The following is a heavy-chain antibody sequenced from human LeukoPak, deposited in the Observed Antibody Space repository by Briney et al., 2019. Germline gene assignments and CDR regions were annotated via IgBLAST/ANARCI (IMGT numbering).Heavy chain of an antibody. CDR3: ARDLHWLAFDF. D-gene: IGHD6-19*01. CDR1: GFTFDHYA. J-gene: IGHJ4*02. Sequence: GGSLRLSCVASGFTFDHYAMNWVRQAPGMGLEWVSGITAPGTTYYADSVKGRFTISRDNSKNTVYLQMNSLTAEDTATYFCARDLHWLAFDFWGQGSLVTVSS. CDR2: ITAPGTT. V-gene: IGHV3-23*01.